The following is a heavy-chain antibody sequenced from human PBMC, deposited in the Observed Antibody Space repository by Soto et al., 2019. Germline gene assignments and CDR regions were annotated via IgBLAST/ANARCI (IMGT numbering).Heavy chain of an antibody. V-gene: IGHV1-69*01. D-gene: IGHD6-19*01. J-gene: IGHJ6*02. CDR3: AKVRYSSPMGYYYGMDV. CDR2: IIPIFGTA. CDR1: RVAFSKFI. Sequence: QAQLEQSGGEVKKPGSSVKVSCKASRVAFSKFIVTLVRQAPGLGLEWVGGIIPIFGTANYAQKFQGRVTITADESTSTSYMEVNNLRSEDTAVYYCAKVRYSSPMGYYYGMDVWGQGTTVTVSS.